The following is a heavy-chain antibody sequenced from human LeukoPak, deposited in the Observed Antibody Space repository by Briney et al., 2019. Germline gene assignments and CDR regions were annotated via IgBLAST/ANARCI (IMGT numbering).Heavy chain of an antibody. Sequence: SETLSLTCAVYGGSCSGYYGSWIRQPPGKGLEWIGEIDHSGATNYNPSLRSRVTISLDTSKNQFSLTLSSITAADTAVYYCAKAPYLSSGSWGQGTMVTVSS. CDR3: AKAPYLSSGS. D-gene: IGHD3-22*01. CDR1: GGSCSGYY. V-gene: IGHV4-34*01. J-gene: IGHJ3*01. CDR2: IDHSGAT.